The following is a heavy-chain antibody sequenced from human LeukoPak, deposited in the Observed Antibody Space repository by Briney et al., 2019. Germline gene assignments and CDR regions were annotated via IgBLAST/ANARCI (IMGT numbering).Heavy chain of an antibody. V-gene: IGHV3-13*04. D-gene: IGHD2-2*01. Sequence: GGSLRLSCAASGFTFSAYDMHWVRQITGGGLGRVSTSGTVGDTFYSDSVKGRFTISRENAKNSVHLQMNSLRVEDSAVYFCVRAAMPYIINGRRFDYWGQGTLVTVSS. CDR1: GFTFSAYD. CDR2: SGTVGDT. J-gene: IGHJ4*02. CDR3: VRAAMPYIINGRRFDY.